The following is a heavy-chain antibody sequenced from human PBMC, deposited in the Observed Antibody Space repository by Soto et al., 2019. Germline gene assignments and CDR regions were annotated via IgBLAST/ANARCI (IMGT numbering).Heavy chain of an antibody. Sequence: GSLRLSCAASGFTFSSYAMSWVRQAPGKGLEWVSAISGSGGSTYYADSVKGRFTISRDNSKNTLYLQMNSLRAEDTAVYYCAKSKIATHHFDYWGQGTLVTVSS. V-gene: IGHV3-23*01. D-gene: IGHD6-6*01. J-gene: IGHJ4*02. CDR2: ISGSGGST. CDR3: AKSKIATHHFDY. CDR1: GFTFSSYA.